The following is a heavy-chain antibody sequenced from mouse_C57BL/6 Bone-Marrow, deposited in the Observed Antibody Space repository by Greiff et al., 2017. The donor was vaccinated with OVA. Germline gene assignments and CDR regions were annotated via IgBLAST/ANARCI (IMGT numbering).Heavy chain of an antibody. V-gene: IGHV1-76*01. CDR2: IYPGSGNT. CDR1: GYTFTDYY. Sequence: VMLVESGAELVRPGASVKLSCKASGYTFTDYYINWVKQRPGQGLEWIARIYPGSGNTYYNEKFKGKATLTAEKSSSTAYMQLSSLTSEDSAVYFCARRARITTVAYFDYWGQGTTLTVSS. D-gene: IGHD1-1*01. CDR3: ARRARITTVAYFDY. J-gene: IGHJ2*01.